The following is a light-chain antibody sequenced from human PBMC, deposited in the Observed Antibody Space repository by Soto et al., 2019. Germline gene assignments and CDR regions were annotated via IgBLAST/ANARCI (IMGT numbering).Light chain of an antibody. Sequence: DIPMTQSPSTLSAAVGDRVTITCRASQSISTYLAWYQQRPGKAPKLLVYKTSTLESGVPSRFSGSGSGTEFTLTISSLQPDDCATYYCQQYNTYSRAFGQGTKVEIK. CDR2: KTS. V-gene: IGKV1-5*03. J-gene: IGKJ1*01. CDR1: QSISTY. CDR3: QQYNTYSRA.